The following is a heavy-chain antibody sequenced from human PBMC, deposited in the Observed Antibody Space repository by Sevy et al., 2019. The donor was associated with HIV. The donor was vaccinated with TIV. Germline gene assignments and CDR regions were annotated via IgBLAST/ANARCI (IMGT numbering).Heavy chain of an antibody. Sequence: GGSLRLSCAASGFTFSSYAMHWVRQAPGKGLEWVAVISYDGSNKYYADSVKGRFTISRDNSKNTLYLQMNSLRAEDTAVDYCARDGYIVTIFGVVIQPIHYYYYGMDVWGQGTTVTVSS. V-gene: IGHV3-30-3*01. CDR3: ARDGYIVTIFGVVIQPIHYYYYGMDV. CDR1: GFTFSSYA. D-gene: IGHD3-3*01. CDR2: ISYDGSNK. J-gene: IGHJ6*02.